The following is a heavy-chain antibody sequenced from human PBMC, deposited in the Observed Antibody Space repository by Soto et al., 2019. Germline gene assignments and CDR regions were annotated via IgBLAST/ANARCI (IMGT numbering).Heavy chain of an antibody. V-gene: IGHV1-3*05. Sequence: HVQLVQSGAEEKKPGASVKVSCMPSGYSFTTYKIHWVRQAPGQSLEWMGWVNGDSDYTVYSQNFQGRVTITRDTSANTVYIELTSLTSEVTAVYYCARDAGSFDYWGQGTLVTVSS. CDR2: VNGDSDYT. J-gene: IGHJ4*02. CDR3: ARDAGSFDY. D-gene: IGHD1-26*01. CDR1: GYSFTTYK.